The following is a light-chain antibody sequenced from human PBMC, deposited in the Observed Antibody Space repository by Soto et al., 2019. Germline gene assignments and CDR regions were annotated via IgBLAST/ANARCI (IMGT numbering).Light chain of an antibody. CDR3: QQYSSYSKT. Sequence: DIQMTQSPSTLSASVGDRVTITCRASESMSSWLAWYQQKPGKAPKLLIYDASNLQSGVPSRFSGSGSGTEFTLTISSLQPDDFATYYCQQYSSYSKTFGQGTKVDI. CDR2: DAS. J-gene: IGKJ1*01. V-gene: IGKV1-5*01. CDR1: ESMSSW.